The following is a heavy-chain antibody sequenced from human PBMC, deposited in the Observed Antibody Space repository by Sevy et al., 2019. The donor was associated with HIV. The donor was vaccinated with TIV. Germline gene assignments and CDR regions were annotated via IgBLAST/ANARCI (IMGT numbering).Heavy chain of an antibody. D-gene: IGHD4-17*01. V-gene: IGHV1-2*02. CDR3: ARLTTKPTSDLYGMDV. CDR2: INPNDGVT. CDR1: GYTFTDYY. J-gene: IGHJ6*02. Sequence: ASVKVSCKASGYTFTDYYIHWVRQAPGQGLEWMAWINPNDGVTKYPQRFQGGVTVTRDTSVSTAYMELRGLRYDDTAIYYCARLTTKPTSDLYGMDVWGPGTTVTVSS.